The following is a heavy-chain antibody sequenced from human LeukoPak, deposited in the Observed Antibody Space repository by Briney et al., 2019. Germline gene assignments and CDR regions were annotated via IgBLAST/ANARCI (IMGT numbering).Heavy chain of an antibody. CDR1: GGSFSGYY. J-gene: IGHJ4*02. V-gene: IGHV4-59*01. D-gene: IGHD5-24*01. CDR3: ARSHRRDGYLYYFDY. CDR2: IYYSGST. Sequence: SETLSLTCAVYGGSFSGYYWSWIRQPPGKGLEWIGYIYYSGSTNYNPSLKSRVTISVDTSKNQFSLKLSSVTAADTAVYYCARSHRRDGYLYYFDYWGQGTLVTVSS.